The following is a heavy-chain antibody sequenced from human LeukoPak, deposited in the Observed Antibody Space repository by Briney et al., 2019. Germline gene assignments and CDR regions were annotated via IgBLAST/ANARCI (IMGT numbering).Heavy chain of an antibody. CDR3: ARDSLAAAGTFGY. CDR1: GFTFSSYS. J-gene: IGHJ4*02. D-gene: IGHD6-13*01. CDR2: ISSSSYI. V-gene: IGHV3-21*01. Sequence: GGSLRLSCAASGFTFSSYSMNWVRQAPGKGLEWVSSISSSSYIYYADSVKGRFTISRDNAKNSLYLQMNSLRAEDTAVYYCARDSLAAAGTFGYWGQGTLVTVSS.